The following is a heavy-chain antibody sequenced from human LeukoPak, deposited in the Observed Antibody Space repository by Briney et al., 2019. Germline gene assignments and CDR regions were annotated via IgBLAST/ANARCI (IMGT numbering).Heavy chain of an antibody. CDR2: ISSSGNII. D-gene: IGHD1-20*01. CDR3: ARRRYNWNAIDY. V-gene: IGHV3-48*04. Sequence: GGSLRLSCAASGFTFSSYWMGWVRQAPGKGLEWVSYISSSGNIIYYADSVKGRFTISRDNAKNSLYLQMNSLRAEDTAVYYCARRRYNWNAIDYWGQGTLVTVSS. CDR1: GFTFSSYW. J-gene: IGHJ4*02.